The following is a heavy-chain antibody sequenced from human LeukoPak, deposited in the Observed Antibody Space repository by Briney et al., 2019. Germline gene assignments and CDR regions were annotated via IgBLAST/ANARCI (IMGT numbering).Heavy chain of an antibody. CDR3: ARDGYSSSSTFDY. J-gene: IGHJ4*02. V-gene: IGHV3-21*01. CDR2: ISSSSSYI. D-gene: IGHD6-6*01. CDR1: GFTFSSYS. Sequence: AGSLRFSCAASGFTFSSYSMNWVRQAPGKGLEWVSSISSSSSYIYYADSVKGRFTISRDNAKNSLYLQMNRLRAEDTAVYYCARDGYSSSSTFDYWGEGTLVTVSS.